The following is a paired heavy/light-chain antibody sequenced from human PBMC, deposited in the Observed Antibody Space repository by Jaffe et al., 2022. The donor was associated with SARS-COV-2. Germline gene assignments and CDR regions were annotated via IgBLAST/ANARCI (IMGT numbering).Heavy chain of an antibody. V-gene: IGHV3-30*18. Sequence: QVQLVESGGGGVQPGRSLRLSCAASGFTFMSYAMHWVRQAPGKGLEWVAFISYDGSKQFYADSVKGRFTVSRENSKNTLYLQMNSLRPEDTGVYHCAKLIFDSSGSTKPLDFWGQGTLVTVSS. D-gene: IGHD3-22*01. CDR1: GFTFMSYA. J-gene: IGHJ4*02. CDR2: ISYDGSKQ. CDR3: AKLIFDSSGSTKPLDF.
Light chain of an antibody. CDR2: KDS. J-gene: IGLJ3*02. CDR3: HSADMSGNLRV. CDR1: ALRRQF. Sequence: SYELTQPPSVSVSPGQTARITCSGDALRRQFAFWYQQKPGQTPVVVIYKDSERLPGVPERFSGSSSGTMVTLTISGVQAEDEADYYCHSADMSGNLRVFGGGTKLTVL. V-gene: IGLV3-25*03.